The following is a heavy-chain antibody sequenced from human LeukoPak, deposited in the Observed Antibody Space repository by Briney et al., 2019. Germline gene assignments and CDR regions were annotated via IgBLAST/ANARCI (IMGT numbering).Heavy chain of an antibody. CDR1: GGSISSSY. CDR2: IYYSGST. Sequence: PSETLSLTCTVSGGSISSSYWSWIRQPPGKRLEWIGYIYYSGSTSYNPSLKSRVTISVDTSKNQISLKLSSVTAADTAVYYCARDLGVMVRAFDIWGQGTMVTVSS. V-gene: IGHV4-59*01. D-gene: IGHD5-18*01. CDR3: ARDLGVMVRAFDI. J-gene: IGHJ3*02.